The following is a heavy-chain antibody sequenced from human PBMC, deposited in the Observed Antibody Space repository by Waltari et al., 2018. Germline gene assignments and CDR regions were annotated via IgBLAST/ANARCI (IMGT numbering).Heavy chain of an antibody. CDR1: GFTFSSYA. D-gene: IGHD4-17*01. J-gene: IGHJ4*02. CDR3: AKDNSLDYGDYGPPGD. V-gene: IGHV3-30-3*01. CDR2: ISYDGSNK. Sequence: QVQLVESGGGVVQPGRSLRLSCAASGFTFSSYAMHWVRQAPGKGLEWVAVISYDGSNKYYADSVKGRFTISRDNSKNTLYLQMNSLRAEDTALYYCAKDNSLDYGDYGPPGDWGQGTLVTVSS.